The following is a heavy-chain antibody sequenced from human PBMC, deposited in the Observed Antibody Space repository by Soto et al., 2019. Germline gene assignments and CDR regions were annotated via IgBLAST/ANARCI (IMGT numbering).Heavy chain of an antibody. Sequence: QVQLVQSGAEVKKPGASVKVSCKVSGYTFTSYGISWVRQAPGQGLEWMGRISAYNGNTNYAQRLQGRVTLTTDTATSTAYMELRSLRSDDTAVYFCARYPALNVNTAQKFDYWGQGTLVTVSS. CDR1: GYTFTSYG. D-gene: IGHD5-18*01. CDR3: ARYPALNVNTAQKFDY. J-gene: IGHJ4*02. V-gene: IGHV1-18*01. CDR2: ISAYNGNT.